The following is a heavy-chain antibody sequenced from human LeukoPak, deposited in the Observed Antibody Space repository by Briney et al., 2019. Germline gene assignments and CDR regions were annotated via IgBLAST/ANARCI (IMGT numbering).Heavy chain of an antibody. CDR2: ISSNGGST. Sequence: PGGSLRLSCAASGFTFSSYAMHWVRQAPGKGLEYVSAISSNGGSTYYANSVKGRFTISRDNSKNTLYLQMGSLRAEDMAVYYCARQGVPAPYYYYMDVWGKGNTVTASS. J-gene: IGHJ6*03. V-gene: IGHV3-64*01. D-gene: IGHD3-16*01. CDR3: ARQGVPAPYYYYMDV. CDR1: GFTFSSYA.